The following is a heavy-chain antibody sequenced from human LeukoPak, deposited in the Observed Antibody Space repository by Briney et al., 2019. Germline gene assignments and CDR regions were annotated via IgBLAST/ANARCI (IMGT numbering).Heavy chain of an antibody. V-gene: IGHV3-23*01. CDR2: ISGSGGST. CDR3: AKGVYYDFWSGYWFDP. Sequence: GGSLRLSRAASGFTFSSYAMSWVRQAPGKGLEWVSAISGSGGSTYYADSVKGRFTISRDNSKNTLYLQMNSLRAEDTAVYYCAKGVYYDFWSGYWFDPWGQGTLVTVSS. J-gene: IGHJ5*02. CDR1: GFTFSSYA. D-gene: IGHD3-3*01.